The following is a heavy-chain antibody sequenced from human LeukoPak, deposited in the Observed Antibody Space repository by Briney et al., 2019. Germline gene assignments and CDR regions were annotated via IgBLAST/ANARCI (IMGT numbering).Heavy chain of an antibody. CDR2: INPNSGGT. CDR3: ARDNFLYCSSTSCLFDY. J-gene: IGHJ4*02. D-gene: IGHD2-2*01. V-gene: IGHV1-2*04. CDR1: GYTFTDYY. Sequence: GASVKVSCKASGYTFTDYYMHWVRLAPGQGLEWMGWINPNSGGTNYVQKFQGWVTMTRDTSINTAYMELSRLTSDDTAVYYCARDNFLYCSSTSCLFDYWGQGTLVTVSS.